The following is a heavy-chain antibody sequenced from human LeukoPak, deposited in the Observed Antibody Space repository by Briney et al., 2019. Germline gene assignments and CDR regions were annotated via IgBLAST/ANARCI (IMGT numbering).Heavy chain of an antibody. J-gene: IGHJ4*02. CDR3: ARVLYSSGWYFDY. CDR2: IYHSGST. CDR1: GYSISSGYY. V-gene: IGHV4-38-2*01. D-gene: IGHD6-19*01. Sequence: PSETLSLTCAVSGYSISSGYYWGWIRQPPGKRLEWIGSIYHSGSTYYNPSLKSRVTISVDTSKNQFSLKLSSVTAADTAVYYCARVLYSSGWYFDYWGQGTLVTVSS.